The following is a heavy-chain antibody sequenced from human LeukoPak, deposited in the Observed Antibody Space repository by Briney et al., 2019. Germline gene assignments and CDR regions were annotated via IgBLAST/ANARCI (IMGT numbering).Heavy chain of an antibody. CDR3: VRDVWGDRDSYFDY. Sequence: PGGSLRLFCAASGFTFSSYWMHWVRQAPGKGLVWVSRINTDGRSTSYGDSVKGRFTISRDNAKNTLYMQMNSLRAEDTAVYYCVRDVWGDRDSYFDYWGQGTLVTVST. J-gene: IGHJ4*02. D-gene: IGHD2-21*01. V-gene: IGHV3-74*01. CDR1: GFTFSSYW. CDR2: INTDGRST.